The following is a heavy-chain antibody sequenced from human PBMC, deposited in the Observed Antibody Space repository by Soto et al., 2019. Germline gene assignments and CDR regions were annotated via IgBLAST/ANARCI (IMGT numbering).Heavy chain of an antibody. CDR1: GYTFTSYD. Sequence: QVQLVQSGAEVKKPGASVQVSCKTSGYTFTSYDINWVRQAPGQGLEWVGWMNTNSDDTRSGQKFRGRLTLTRDKSMRAVYMKLSNLRPDDSAVYYCAREWSAAGHFYGMDVWGQGTTVAVSS. CDR3: AREWSAAGHFYGMDV. V-gene: IGHV1-8*01. J-gene: IGHJ6*02. CDR2: MNTNSDDT. D-gene: IGHD6-13*01.